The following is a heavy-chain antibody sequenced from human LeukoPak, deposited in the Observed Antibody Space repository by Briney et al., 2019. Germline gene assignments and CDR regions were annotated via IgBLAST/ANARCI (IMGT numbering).Heavy chain of an antibody. CDR3: AKATPPRDGSNPDY. J-gene: IGHJ4*02. CDR2: ISSSGSTI. Sequence: GGSLRLSCAASGFTFSDYYMSWVRQAPGQGLEWVSYISSSGSTIYYADSVKGRFTISRDNSKNTLYLQMNSLRAEDTAVYYCAKATPPRDGSNPDYWGQGTLVTVSS. D-gene: IGHD5-24*01. CDR1: GFTFSDYY. V-gene: IGHV3-11*04.